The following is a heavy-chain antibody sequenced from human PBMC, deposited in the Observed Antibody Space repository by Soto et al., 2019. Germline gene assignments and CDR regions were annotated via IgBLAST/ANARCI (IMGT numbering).Heavy chain of an antibody. J-gene: IGHJ6*02. D-gene: IGHD2-21*02. CDR2: IYWDDDK. Sequence: QITLKESGPTLVKPTQTLTLTCTFSGFSLSTGGVGVGWIRQPPGKALEWLALIYWDDDKRYSPSLKSRLTFTKDTSKNQVVLTMTNMDPVDTATYYCAHSRCGGDCLRSYSSHYYYGMDVWGQGTTVTVSS. CDR1: GFSLSTGGVG. CDR3: AHSRCGGDCLRSYSSHYYYGMDV. V-gene: IGHV2-5*02.